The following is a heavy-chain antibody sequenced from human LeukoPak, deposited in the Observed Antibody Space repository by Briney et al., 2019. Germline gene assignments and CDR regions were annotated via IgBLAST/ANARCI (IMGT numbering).Heavy chain of an antibody. V-gene: IGHV3-20*01. Sequence: GGSLRLSCAASGFPFGQYAMSWVRQVPGKGLEWVSDISWDGGRTNYIDSVKGRFTISRDNAKNFLFLQMNSLRVEDTAFYCARDRHEESDYTFDYWGRGILVTVSS. CDR2: ISWDGGRT. CDR1: GFPFGQYA. CDR3: ARDRHEESDYTFDY. D-gene: IGHD4-11*01. J-gene: IGHJ4*01.